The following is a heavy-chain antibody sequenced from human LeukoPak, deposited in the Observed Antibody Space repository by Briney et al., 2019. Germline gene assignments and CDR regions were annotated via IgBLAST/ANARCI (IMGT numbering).Heavy chain of an antibody. CDR2: ISSSSSYI. CDR1: GFSFSSYW. V-gene: IGHV3-21*01. D-gene: IGHD5-18*01. CDR3: ARRATTERGHSYGLDY. Sequence: GGSLRLSCAASGFSFSSYWMSWVRQAPGKGLEWVSAISSSSSYIYYADSVKGRFTISRHNAKRSLYLQMNSLRAEDTAVYYCARRATTERGHSYGLDYWGQGTLVTVSS. J-gene: IGHJ4*02.